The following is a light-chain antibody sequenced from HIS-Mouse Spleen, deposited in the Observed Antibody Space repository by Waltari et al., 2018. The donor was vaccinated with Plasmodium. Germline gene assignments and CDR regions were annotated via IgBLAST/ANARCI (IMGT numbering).Light chain of an antibody. CDR3: QQFNNYPSIT. Sequence: AIQLTQSPSSLSASVGDRVTITCRASQGISSALAWYQQKPGKAPKLLIYDASSLESGVPSRFSGSGSVTDFTLTISSLQPEDFATYYCQQFNNYPSITFGQGTRLEIK. V-gene: IGKV1D-13*01. CDR1: QGISSA. CDR2: DAS. J-gene: IGKJ5*01.